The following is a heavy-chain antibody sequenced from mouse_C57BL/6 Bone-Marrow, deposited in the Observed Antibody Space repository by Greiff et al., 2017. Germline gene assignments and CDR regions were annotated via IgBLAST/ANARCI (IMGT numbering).Heavy chain of an antibody. CDR3: ASGYYGSSWFAY. D-gene: IGHD1-1*01. CDR2: IHPNSGST. J-gene: IGHJ3*01. V-gene: IGHV1-64*01. Sequence: VQLQQPGAELVKPGASVKLSCKASGYTFTSYWMHWVKQRPGQGLEWIGMIHPNSGSTNYNEKFKSKATLTVDKSSSTAYMQLSSLTSEDSAVYYCASGYYGSSWFAYWGQGTLVTVSA. CDR1: GYTFTSYW.